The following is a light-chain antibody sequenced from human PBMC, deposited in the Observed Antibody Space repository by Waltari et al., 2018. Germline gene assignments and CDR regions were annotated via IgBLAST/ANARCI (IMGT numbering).Light chain of an antibody. CDR1: RRDVGPYNL. Sequence: QSALTQPAPVSGSPGQSITISCPGTRRDVGPYNLISWYQQHPGKAPKLLISEVSERPSGVSDRFSASKSADTASLTIAGLQAEDEADYYCCSYSRSTTFVIVGGGTKLTVL. J-gene: IGLJ2*01. CDR3: CSYSRSTTFVI. V-gene: IGLV2-23*02. CDR2: EVS.